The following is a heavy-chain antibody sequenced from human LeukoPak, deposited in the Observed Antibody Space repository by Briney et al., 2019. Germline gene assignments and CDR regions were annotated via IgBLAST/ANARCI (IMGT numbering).Heavy chain of an antibody. CDR3: AKDSSSWYYFDY. CDR1: GFTFDDYA. J-gene: IGHJ4*02. CDR2: ISWNSGSI. D-gene: IGHD6-13*01. V-gene: IGHV3-9*01. Sequence: PGGSLRLSCAASGFTFDDYAMHWVRHAPGKGLEWVSGISWNSGSIGYADSVKGRFTISRDNAKNSLYLQMNSLRAEDTALYYCAKDSSSWYYFDYWGQGTLVTVSS.